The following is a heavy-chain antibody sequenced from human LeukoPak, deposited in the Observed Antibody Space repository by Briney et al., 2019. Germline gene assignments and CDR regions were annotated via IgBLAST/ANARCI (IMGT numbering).Heavy chain of an antibody. CDR3: AKFSPQQWFDY. CDR1: GFTFSSYW. Sequence: PGGSLRLSCAASGFTFSSYWMSWVRQAPGKGLEWVANIKQDGSEKYYVDSVKGRFTISRDNAKNSLYLQMNSLRAEDTAVYYCAKFSPQQWFDYWGQGTLVTVSS. D-gene: IGHD6-19*01. CDR2: IKQDGSEK. V-gene: IGHV3-7*01. J-gene: IGHJ4*02.